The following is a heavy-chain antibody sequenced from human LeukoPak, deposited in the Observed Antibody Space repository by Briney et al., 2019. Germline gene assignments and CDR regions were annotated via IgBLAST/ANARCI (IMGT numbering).Heavy chain of an antibody. J-gene: IGHJ4*02. CDR1: GFTFDDYG. V-gene: IGHV3-20*04. CDR2: TNWNGGST. D-gene: IGHD3-22*01. Sequence: GESLSLSCAASGFTFDDYGMRWVRQAQGKGLEWVSGTNWNGGSTGYGDSVKGRFTISRDNAKDSLYLQMNSRRAEDTALYYCARGSYYYDSSRYPFDYWGQGTLVTVSS. CDR3: ARGSYYYDSSRYPFDY.